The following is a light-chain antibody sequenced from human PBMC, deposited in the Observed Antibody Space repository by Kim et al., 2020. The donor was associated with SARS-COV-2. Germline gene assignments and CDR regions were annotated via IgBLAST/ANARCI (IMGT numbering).Light chain of an antibody. Sequence: ASLGDRVTIPCRASQSITSWLSWYHQKPVKAPQLLIYKMFSLESGVPSRFSGSGSGTEFTLTISSLQAADFATYYCQQYSSYSLTFGGGTKVDIK. CDR3: QQYSSYSLT. V-gene: IGKV1-5*03. J-gene: IGKJ4*01. CDR1: QSITSW. CDR2: KMF.